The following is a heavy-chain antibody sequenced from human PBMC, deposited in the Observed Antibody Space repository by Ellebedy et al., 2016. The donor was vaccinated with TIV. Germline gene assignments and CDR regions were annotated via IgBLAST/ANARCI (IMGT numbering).Heavy chain of an antibody. D-gene: IGHD6-6*01. J-gene: IGHJ4*02. CDR1: GFTFSSYS. V-gene: IGHV3-21*01. Sequence: GESLKISXAASGFTFSSYSMNWVRQAPGKGLEWVSSISSSSSYIYYADSVKGRFTISRDNAKNSLYLQMNSLRDEDTAVYYCASFEYSSSPPSYWGQGTLVTVSS. CDR2: ISSSSSYI. CDR3: ASFEYSSSPPSY.